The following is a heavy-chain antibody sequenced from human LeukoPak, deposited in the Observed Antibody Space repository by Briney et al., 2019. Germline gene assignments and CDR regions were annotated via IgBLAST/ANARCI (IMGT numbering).Heavy chain of an antibody. CDR3: AKDGETTSWPYYYYYYMDV. CDR2: INSDGSST. D-gene: IGHD3-10*01. Sequence: GGSLRLSCAASGFTFSSYWMHWVRQAPGKGLVWVSRINSDGSSTSYADSVKGRFTISRDNSKNTLYLQMNSLRAEDTAVYYCAKDGETTSWPYYYYYYMDVWGKGTTVTVSS. J-gene: IGHJ6*03. V-gene: IGHV3-74*01. CDR1: GFTFSSYW.